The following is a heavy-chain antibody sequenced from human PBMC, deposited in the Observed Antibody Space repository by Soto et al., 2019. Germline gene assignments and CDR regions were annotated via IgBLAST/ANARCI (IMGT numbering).Heavy chain of an antibody. J-gene: IGHJ4*02. V-gene: IGHV4-28*01. Sequence: QVQLQESGPGLVKASDTLSLNCAVSGDSVISGSWWGWIRQPPGKGLEWIGYIYHRGNTFYNPSLQSRVTMSVDTSKNQFSLNLSSVTAADTALYYCARYFCTYTTCKGEFGYWGQGTLVSVSS. D-gene: IGHD3-16*01. CDR2: IYHRGNT. CDR1: GDSVISGSW. CDR3: ARYFCTYTTCKGEFGY.